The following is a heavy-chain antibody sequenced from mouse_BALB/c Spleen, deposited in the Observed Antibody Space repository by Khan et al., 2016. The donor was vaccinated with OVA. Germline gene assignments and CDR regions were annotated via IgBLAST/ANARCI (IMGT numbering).Heavy chain of an antibody. CDR2: IWAGGNT. Sequence: VQLQESGPGLVAPTQSLSITCTVSGFSLTSYGLHWVRQPPGKGLEWLGVIWAGGNTNYNLALMSRLSISKDNPKSQVFLKMNSLQTDDTATYYCARDYYGPYYAMDYWGQGTSVTVSS. CDR3: ARDYYGPYYAMDY. D-gene: IGHD1-1*01. CDR1: GFSLTSYG. J-gene: IGHJ4*01. V-gene: IGHV2-9*02.